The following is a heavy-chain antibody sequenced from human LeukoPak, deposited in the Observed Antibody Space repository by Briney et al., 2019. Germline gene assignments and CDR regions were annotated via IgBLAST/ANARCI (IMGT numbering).Heavy chain of an antibody. CDR1: GFTFSSYG. D-gene: IGHD2-2*01. Sequence: GGSLRLSCAASGFTFSSYGMHWVRQAPGKGLEWVAFIRYDGSNKYYADSVKGRFTISRDNSKNTLYLQMNSLRAEDTAVYYCATVNLVVPAAHDAFDIWGQGTMVTVSS. CDR2: IRYDGSNK. J-gene: IGHJ3*02. CDR3: ATVNLVVPAAHDAFDI. V-gene: IGHV3-30*02.